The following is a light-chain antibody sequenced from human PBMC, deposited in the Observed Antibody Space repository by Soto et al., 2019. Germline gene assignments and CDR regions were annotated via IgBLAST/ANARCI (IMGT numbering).Light chain of an antibody. CDR2: EAT. CDR3: FSDGGRDTLVV. Sequence: QSVLTQPPSVSGSPGQSITISCTGTSSDLGSYNLVSWYQHHPGKAPKLIIYEATKRPSGISGRFSCSKSGSTAPLTISGLQAEDEAFYSCFSDGGRDTLVVSGGGTKLTVL. J-gene: IGLJ2*01. V-gene: IGLV2-23*01. CDR1: SSDLGSYNL.